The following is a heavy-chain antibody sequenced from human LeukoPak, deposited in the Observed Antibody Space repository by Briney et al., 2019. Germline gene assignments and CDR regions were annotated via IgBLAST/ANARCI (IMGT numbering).Heavy chain of an antibody. D-gene: IGHD4-17*01. J-gene: IGHJ5*02. CDR1: GFTFTNYA. Sequence: GGSLRLSCAASGFTFTNYAMSWVRQAPGKGREWVSGISGGGGSTYYADSVKGRFTISRDSSKNTLYLQMNSLRAEDTAVYYCAKDYGYYDYGISVRGENWFDPWGQGTLVTVSS. CDR3: AKDYGYYDYGISVRGENWFDP. CDR2: ISGGGGST. V-gene: IGHV3-23*01.